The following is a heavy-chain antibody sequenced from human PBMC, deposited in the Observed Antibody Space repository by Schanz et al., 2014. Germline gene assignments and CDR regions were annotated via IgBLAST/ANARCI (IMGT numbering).Heavy chain of an antibody. Sequence: EVQLVESGGGLVKPGGSLRLSCAASGFTFSSYSMNWVRQAPGKGLEWVSSISSSSSYIYYADSVKGRFTISRDNSKNILYRQMNSLRAEDTAVYYCAKARRKSNCSGGRCFHYSYYGMDVWGQGTTVTVSS. CDR3: AKARRKSNCSGGRCFHYSYYGMDV. V-gene: IGHV3-21*04. D-gene: IGHD2-15*01. CDR1: GFTFSSYS. CDR2: ISSSSSYI. J-gene: IGHJ6*02.